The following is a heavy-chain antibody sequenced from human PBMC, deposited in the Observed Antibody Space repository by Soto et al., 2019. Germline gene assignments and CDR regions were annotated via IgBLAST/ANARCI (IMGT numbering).Heavy chain of an antibody. V-gene: IGHV1-18*01. Sequence: ASVKVSCKASGYTFTSYGISWVRQAPGQGLEWMGWISAYNGNTNYAQKLQGRATMTTDTSTSTAYMELRSLRSDDTAVYYCARGPPLLWGPIVGATRAFDIWGQGTMVTVSS. CDR1: GYTFTSYG. CDR3: ARGPPLLWGPIVGATRAFDI. CDR2: ISAYNGNT. D-gene: IGHD1-26*01. J-gene: IGHJ3*02.